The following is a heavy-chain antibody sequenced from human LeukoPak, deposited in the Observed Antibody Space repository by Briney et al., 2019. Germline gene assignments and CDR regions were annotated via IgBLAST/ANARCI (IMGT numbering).Heavy chain of an antibody. D-gene: IGHD3-3*01. CDR2: IDARSGIT. J-gene: IGHJ3*02. Sequence: GGFLRLSCATSGFTFTIFGINWVRQAPGKGPEWVSYIDARSGITYYADSVQGRFTISRDNAKESVFLQMNGLRVDDTAVYYCARTYDFGRGPPGDAFDNWGQGTPVIVSS. CDR1: GFTFTIFG. CDR3: ARTYDFGRGPPGDAFDN. V-gene: IGHV3-48*01.